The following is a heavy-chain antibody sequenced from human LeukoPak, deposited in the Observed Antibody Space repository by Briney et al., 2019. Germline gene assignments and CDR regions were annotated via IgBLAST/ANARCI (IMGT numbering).Heavy chain of an antibody. D-gene: IGHD6-13*01. CDR1: GFTFDDYA. V-gene: IGHV3-9*01. J-gene: IGHJ4*02. Sequence: GRSLGLSCAASGFTFDDYAMHWVRQAPGKGLEWVSGISWNSGSIGYADSVKGRFTISRDNAKNSLYLQMNSLRAEDTALYYCAKDKGRYSSSWYLFDYWGQGTLVTVSS. CDR3: AKDKGRYSSSWYLFDY. CDR2: ISWNSGSI.